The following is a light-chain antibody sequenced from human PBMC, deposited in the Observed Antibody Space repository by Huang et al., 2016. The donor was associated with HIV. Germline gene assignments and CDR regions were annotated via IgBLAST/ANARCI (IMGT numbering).Light chain of an antibody. CDR2: DAS. Sequence: DIQMTQSPSSLSASVGDRVTITCRASQSITTSLNWYQQRPGKAPQLLIYDASTLQSGVPSRFSGSGSGTDFTLTISSLQPEDFATYHCQQSYRTPDTFGQGTKVEIK. J-gene: IGKJ1*01. V-gene: IGKV1-39*01. CDR1: QSITTS. CDR3: QQSYRTPDT.